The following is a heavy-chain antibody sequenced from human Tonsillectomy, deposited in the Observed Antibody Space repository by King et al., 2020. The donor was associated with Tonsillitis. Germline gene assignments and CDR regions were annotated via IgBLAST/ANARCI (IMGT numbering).Heavy chain of an antibody. CDR3: AKEEVGFDY. CDR2: IPYDGINK. V-gene: IGHV3-30*18. CDR1: GFTFSSYG. J-gene: IGHJ4*02. Sequence: VQLVESGGGVVQPGRSLRLSCAASGFTFSSYGMHWVRQAPGKGLEWVAGIPYDGINKKYADSVKGRFTISRDNSKNTMYLQMNSLRAEDTAVYYCAKEEVGFDYWGQGTLVTVSS.